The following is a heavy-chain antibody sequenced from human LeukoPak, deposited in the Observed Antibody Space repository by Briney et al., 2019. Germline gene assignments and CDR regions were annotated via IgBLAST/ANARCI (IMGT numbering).Heavy chain of an antibody. D-gene: IGHD6-13*01. CDR3: AKATDSWSTFDY. Sequence: PGGSLRLSCAASGFTFDDYAMHWVRQAPGKGLEWVSGINWNSGSIGYADSVKGRFTISRDNAKNSLYLQMNSLRAEDTALYYCAKATDSWSTFDYWGQGALVTVSS. J-gene: IGHJ4*02. V-gene: IGHV3-9*01. CDR2: INWNSGSI. CDR1: GFTFDDYA.